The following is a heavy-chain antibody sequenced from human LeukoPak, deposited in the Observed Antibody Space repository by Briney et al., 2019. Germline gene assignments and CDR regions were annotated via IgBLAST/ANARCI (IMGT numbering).Heavy chain of an antibody. CDR3: PRFEPSYYYYMDV. CDR1: GGTFSSYA. Sequence: SVKVSCKASGGTFSSYAFSWVRQAPGQGLEWMGGIIPISGTTDYAQKFQGRVTITADESTSTAYMEPSSLGSEDTAVYYCPRFEPSYYYYMDVWGKGTSVTVSS. D-gene: IGHD1-14*01. J-gene: IGHJ6*03. V-gene: IGHV1-69*13. CDR2: IIPISGTT.